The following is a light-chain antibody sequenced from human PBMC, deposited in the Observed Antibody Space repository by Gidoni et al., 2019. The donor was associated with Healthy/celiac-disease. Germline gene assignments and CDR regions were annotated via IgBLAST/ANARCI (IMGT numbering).Light chain of an antibody. CDR3: SSLTTTTVVV. CDR2: DVS. J-gene: IGLJ2*01. CDR1: SDDIGVPDL. V-gene: IGLV2-14*01. Sequence: HSALSQPHSGSGSPGQSVTIPCTGTSDDIGVPDLVSWYQQHPGNAPQILIYDVSNRPSGFSNRFSGSKSGNSASLTISGLLPEDESDYYCSSLTTTTVVVFGGGTKLTVL.